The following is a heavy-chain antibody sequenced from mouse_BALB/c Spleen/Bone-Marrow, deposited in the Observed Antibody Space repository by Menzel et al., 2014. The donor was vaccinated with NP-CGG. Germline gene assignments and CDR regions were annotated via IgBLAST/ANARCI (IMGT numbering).Heavy chain of an antibody. Sequence: EVQLQQSGTVLARPGASVKMSCKASGYTFTSYWMHWVKQRPGQGLEWIGAIYPGNSDTSYNQKFKGKAKLTAVTSTSTAYIDLSSLTNEDSAVYYCTRGITTVVAARAMDYWGQGTSDTVSS. CDR3: TRGITTVVAARAMDY. CDR1: GYTFTSYW. J-gene: IGHJ4*01. CDR2: IYPGNSDT. V-gene: IGHV1-5*01. D-gene: IGHD1-1*01.